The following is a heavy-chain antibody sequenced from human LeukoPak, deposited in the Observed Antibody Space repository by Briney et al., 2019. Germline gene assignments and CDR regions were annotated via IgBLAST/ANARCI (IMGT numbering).Heavy chain of an antibody. Sequence: SETLSLTCTVSGGSISSYYWSWIRQPPGKGLEWIGYIYYSGSTNYNPSLKSRVTISVDTSKNQFSLKLSSVTAADAAVYYCARYTSSGWAPYYFDYWGQGTLVTVSS. CDR2: IYYSGST. J-gene: IGHJ4*02. V-gene: IGHV4-59*08. CDR3: ARYTSSGWAPYYFDY. CDR1: GGSISSYY. D-gene: IGHD6-19*01.